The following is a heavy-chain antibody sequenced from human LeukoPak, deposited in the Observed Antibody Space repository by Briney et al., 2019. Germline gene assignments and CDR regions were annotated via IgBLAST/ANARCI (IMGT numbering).Heavy chain of an antibody. CDR3: ARSSRYDIWTGYPY. V-gene: IGHV1-2*02. D-gene: IGHD3-9*01. CDR1: GYTFTGYY. J-gene: IGHJ4*02. Sequence: ASVKVSCKASGYTFTGYYMHWVRQAPGQGLEWMGWINANSGGTNYAQKFQGRVTMTRDTSISTAYMELSRLRSDDTAVYYCARSSRYDIWTGYPYWGQGTLVTVSP. CDR2: INANSGGT.